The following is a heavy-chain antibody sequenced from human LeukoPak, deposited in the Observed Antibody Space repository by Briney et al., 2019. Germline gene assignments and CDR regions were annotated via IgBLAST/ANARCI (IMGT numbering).Heavy chain of an antibody. D-gene: IGHD3-10*01. CDR2: INAGNGNT. V-gene: IGHV1-3*01. CDR3: ARHLSFFGSPDY. CDR1: GYTFTSYA. Sequence: ASATVSCTASGYTFTSYAMHWVRPGPGQRQEWMGWINAGNGNTKYSQKLQGRVTNTRDTSASPSYMELSRVRSEDTAVYYCARHLSFFGSPDYWGQGTLVTVSS. J-gene: IGHJ4*02.